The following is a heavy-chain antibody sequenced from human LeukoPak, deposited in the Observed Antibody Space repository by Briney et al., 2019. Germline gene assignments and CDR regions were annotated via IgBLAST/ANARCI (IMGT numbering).Heavy chain of an antibody. V-gene: IGHV1-24*01. CDR2: FDPEDGGT. CDR3: ATDNYYDSIGGFDY. D-gene: IGHD3-22*01. J-gene: IGHJ4*02. Sequence: ASVKVSCKVSGYTLTELSMHWGRQAPGKGLEWRGGFDPEDGGTIYAQKFQGRVTMTEGTSTDTAYMELSSLRSEDTAVYYCATDNYYDSIGGFDYWGQGTLVTVSS. CDR1: GYTLTELS.